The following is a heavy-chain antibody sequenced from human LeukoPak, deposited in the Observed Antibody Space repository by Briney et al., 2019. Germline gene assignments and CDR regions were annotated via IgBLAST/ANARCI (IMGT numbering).Heavy chain of an antibody. Sequence: SETLSLTCNDSGGSISSYYWSWIRQPPGKGLEWVGYIYYSGSTNYNPSLKSRVTISVDTSKNQFSLKLTSVTAADTAVYYCATGLQSSWYRPYFDYWGQGTLVTVSS. CDR3: ATGLQSSWYRPYFDY. CDR1: GGSISSYY. V-gene: IGHV4-59*01. CDR2: IYYSGST. J-gene: IGHJ4*02. D-gene: IGHD6-13*01.